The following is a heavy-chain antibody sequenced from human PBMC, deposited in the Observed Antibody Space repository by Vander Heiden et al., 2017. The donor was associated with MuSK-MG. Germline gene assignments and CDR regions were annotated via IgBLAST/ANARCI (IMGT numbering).Heavy chain of an antibody. V-gene: IGHV1-3*01. CDR1: GYTFTSYV. J-gene: IGHJ6*03. Sequence: QVQVVQSGAEAKKPGASVKVCCKASGYTFTSYVLHWVRQATGQRLEWMGCVNAGNGNTKYSQKFQGRVTITRDTSASTAYMELSSLRSEDTAVYYCARGWRPTDYYYYMDVWGKGTTVTVSS. CDR2: VNAGNGNT. D-gene: IGHD4-17*01. CDR3: ARGWRPTDYYYYMDV.